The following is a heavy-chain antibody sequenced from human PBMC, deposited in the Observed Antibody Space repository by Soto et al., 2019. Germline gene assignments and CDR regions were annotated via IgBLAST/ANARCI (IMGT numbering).Heavy chain of an antibody. CDR3: AKDLEGITMIVIEEG. V-gene: IGHV3-30*18. D-gene: IGHD3-22*01. J-gene: IGHJ4*02. CDR1: GFTFSSYG. CDR2: ISYDGSNK. Sequence: PGGSLRLSCAASGFTFSSYGMHWARQAPGKGLEWVAVISYDGSNKYYADSVKGRFTISRDNSKNTLYLQMNSLRAEDTAVYYCAKDLEGITMIVIEEGWGQGTLVTVSS.